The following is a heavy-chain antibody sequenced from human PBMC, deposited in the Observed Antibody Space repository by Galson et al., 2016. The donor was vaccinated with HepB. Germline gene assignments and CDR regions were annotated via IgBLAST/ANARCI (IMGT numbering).Heavy chain of an antibody. V-gene: IGHV3-7*01. CDR1: GFSPQHYM. D-gene: IGHD4-11*01. J-gene: IGHJ4*02. CDR3: ARENDYKIDY. Sequence: SLRLSCAVYGFSPQHYMVGWARQAPGKGLEWVANIRVDDSAVFYVDSAKGRFTISRDTAKNSLYLHMSSLRAEDTAVYYCARENDYKIDYWGQGTQVTVSS. CDR2: IRVDDSAV.